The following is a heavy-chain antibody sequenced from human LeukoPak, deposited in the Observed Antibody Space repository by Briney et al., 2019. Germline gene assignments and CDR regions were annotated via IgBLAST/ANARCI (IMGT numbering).Heavy chain of an antibody. D-gene: IGHD6-13*01. J-gene: IGHJ5*02. CDR1: GYSISSGYY. CDR2: IHHSGST. Sequence: SETLSLTCIVSGYSISSGYYWGWIRQPPGKGLEWIGNIHHSGSTYYNPSLKSRVTISVDTSKNQLSLKLSSVTAADTAVYYCATTAAAGTRLAWFDPWGQGTLVTVSS. CDR3: ATTAAAGTRLAWFDP. V-gene: IGHV4-38-2*02.